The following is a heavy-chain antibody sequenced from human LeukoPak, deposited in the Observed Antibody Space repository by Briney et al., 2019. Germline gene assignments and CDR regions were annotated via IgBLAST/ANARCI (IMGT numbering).Heavy chain of an antibody. D-gene: IGHD3-16*01. V-gene: IGHV3-66*01. CDR1: GFTVSSDY. CDR3: VRDRAYTHGYAWYFEY. Sequence: PGGSLRLSCVGPGFTVSSDYMSWVRQAPGKGLEWVSVLYSGGHAFYADSVKGRFIISRDNSENTLYLQVNSLRVEDTALYYCVRDRAYTHGYAWYFEYWGQGTLVTVSS. CDR2: LYSGGHA. J-gene: IGHJ4*02.